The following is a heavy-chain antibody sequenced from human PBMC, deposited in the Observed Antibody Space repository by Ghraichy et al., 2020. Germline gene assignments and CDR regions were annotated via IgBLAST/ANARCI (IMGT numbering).Heavy chain of an antibody. D-gene: IGHD2-2*02. V-gene: IGHV4-59*01. J-gene: IGHJ6*02. CDR3: ARCTNCHTVGRADYHHAVDV. CDR1: GDSISGSY. CDR2: IYNSGTT. Sequence: SETLSLTCTVSGDSISGSYWSWIRQPPGKGLEWIANIYNSGTTNSNPSLKSRVTVSVDTSKNQFSLKLTSVTAADTAVYYCARCTNCHTVGRADYHHAVDVWGQGTTVTVSS.